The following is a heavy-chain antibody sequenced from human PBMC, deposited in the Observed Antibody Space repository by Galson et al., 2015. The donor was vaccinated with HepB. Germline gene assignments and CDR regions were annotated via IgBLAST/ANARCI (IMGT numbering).Heavy chain of an antibody. V-gene: IGHV3-7*01. Sequence: SLRLSCAASGFTFSSYWMSWVRQAPGKGLEWVANIKQDGSEKYYVDSVKGRFTISRDNAKNSLYLQMNSLRAEDTAVYYCARAGYCSSTSCLPYYYYYMDVWGKGTTVTVSS. CDR2: IKQDGSEK. CDR3: ARAGYCSSTSCLPYYYYYMDV. D-gene: IGHD2-2*01. CDR1: GFTFSSYW. J-gene: IGHJ6*03.